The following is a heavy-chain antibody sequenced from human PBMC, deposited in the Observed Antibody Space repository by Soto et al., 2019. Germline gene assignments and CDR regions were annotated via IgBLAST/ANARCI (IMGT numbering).Heavy chain of an antibody. CDR2: IKSKTDGGTT. D-gene: IGHD2-15*01. CDR3: TTEGLVVVVAATRDAFDI. Sequence: SLRLSCAASGFTFSNAWMSWVRQAPGKGLEWVGRIKSKTDGGTTDYAAPVKGRFTISRDDSKNTLYLQMNSLKTEDTAVYYCTTEGLVVVVAATRDAFDIWGQGTMVTVSS. J-gene: IGHJ3*02. CDR1: GFTFSNAW. V-gene: IGHV3-15*01.